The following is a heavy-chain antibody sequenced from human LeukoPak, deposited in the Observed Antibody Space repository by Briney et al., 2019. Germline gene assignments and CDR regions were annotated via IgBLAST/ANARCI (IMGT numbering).Heavy chain of an antibody. J-gene: IGHJ3*02. Sequence: SETLSLTCAVSGGSISSSSWWSWVRQPPGKGLEWIGEIYHSGSTNCNPSLKSRVTISVDKSKNQFSLKLSSVTAADTAVYYCARDRQPLLYEDSFDIWGQGTMVTVSS. CDR3: ARDRQPLLYEDSFDI. V-gene: IGHV4-4*02. D-gene: IGHD2-2*02. CDR1: GGSISSSSW. CDR2: IYHSGST.